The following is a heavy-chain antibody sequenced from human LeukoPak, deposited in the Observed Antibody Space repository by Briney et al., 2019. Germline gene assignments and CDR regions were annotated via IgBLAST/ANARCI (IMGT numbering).Heavy chain of an antibody. J-gene: IGHJ4*02. V-gene: IGHV1-2*02. CDR1: GYTFTGYY. CDR3: ARDRAHGVPAAY. CDR2: INPNSGGT. D-gene: IGHD3-10*01. Sequence: ASVKVSCXASGYTFTGYYMHWVRQAPGQGLEWMGWINPNSGGTNYAQKFQGRVTMTRDTSISTAYMELSRLRSDDTAVYYCARDRAHGVPAAYWGQGTLVTVSS.